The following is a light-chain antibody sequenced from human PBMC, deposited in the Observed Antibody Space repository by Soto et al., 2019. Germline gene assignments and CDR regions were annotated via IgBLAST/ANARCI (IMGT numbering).Light chain of an antibody. V-gene: IGKV1-9*01. CDR2: AAP. CDR3: QQLNNYPLT. CDR1: QGISSY. J-gene: IGKJ4*01. Sequence: IQLTQSPSSLSASIGDRATITCRARQGISSYLAWYQQKQGKAHKLLIYAAPTLQSGVPSRFSGSGSVTDFTLAISSLQPEDFATYYCQQLNNYPLTFGGGTKV.